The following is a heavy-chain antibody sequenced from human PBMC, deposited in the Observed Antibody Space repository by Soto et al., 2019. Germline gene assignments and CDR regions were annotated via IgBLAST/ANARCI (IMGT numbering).Heavy chain of an antibody. Sequence: QVQLVQSGAGVKKPGSSVRLSCKASGGTFSSYAMSWVRQAPGQGLEWMGVIFPIGGTENYAQKFQGRVTIPADESTRTANIKRSSLRSEETALNTCARDAVPGYGDYHLTSGGKGTLVTAS. CDR2: IFPIGGTE. J-gene: IGHJ4*02. CDR1: GGTFSSYA. CDR3: ARDAVPGYGDYHLTS. V-gene: IGHV1-69*12. D-gene: IGHD4-17*01.